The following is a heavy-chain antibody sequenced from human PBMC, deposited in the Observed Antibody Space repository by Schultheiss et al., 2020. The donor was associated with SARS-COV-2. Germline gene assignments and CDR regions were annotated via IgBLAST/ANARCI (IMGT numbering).Heavy chain of an antibody. V-gene: IGHV4-4*07. Sequence: SQTLSLTCTVSGGSISSYYWSWIRQPAGKGLEWIGRIYTSGSTNYNPSLKSRVTISVDTSKNQFSLKLSSVTAADTAVYYCARGVLVPAAVRGPKHNWFDPWGQGTLVTVSS. CDR3: ARGVLVPAAVRGPKHNWFDP. CDR2: IYTSGST. J-gene: IGHJ5*02. CDR1: GGSISSYY. D-gene: IGHD2-2*01.